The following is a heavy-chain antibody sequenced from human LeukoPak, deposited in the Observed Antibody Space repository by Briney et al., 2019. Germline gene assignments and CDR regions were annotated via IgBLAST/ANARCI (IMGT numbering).Heavy chain of an antibody. CDR2: ISGSGGST. V-gene: IGHV3-23*01. D-gene: IGHD3-3*01. J-gene: IGHJ3*02. Sequence: GGSLRLSCAASGFAFRNYAMTWVRQAPGKGLEWVSAISGSGGSTYYADSVKGRFTISRDNSKNTLYLQMNSLRAEDTAVYYCAKDRVTIFGVVLDAFDIWGQGTMVAVSS. CDR1: GFAFRNYA. CDR3: AKDRVTIFGVVLDAFDI.